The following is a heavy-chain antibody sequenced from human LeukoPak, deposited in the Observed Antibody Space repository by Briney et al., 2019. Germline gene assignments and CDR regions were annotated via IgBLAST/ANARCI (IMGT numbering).Heavy chain of an antibody. D-gene: IGHD1-1*01. CDR2: IYSGGTT. CDR1: GFTFNTND. J-gene: IGHJ3*02. V-gene: IGHV3-53*01. Sequence: PGGSLRLSCAAWGFTFNTNDMRWLRQAPGKGLEWVSVIYSGGTTYYADSVKGRFTISRANSKNTLYLQMNSLRAEDTAVYYSTIIWYNWRDGPGAFDIWGKGPMVTVSS. CDR3: TIIWYNWRDGPGAFDI.